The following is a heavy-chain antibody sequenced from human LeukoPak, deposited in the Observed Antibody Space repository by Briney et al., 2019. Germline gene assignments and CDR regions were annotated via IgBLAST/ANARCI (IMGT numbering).Heavy chain of an antibody. CDR3: ARARLTDYVWGRRTFDI. D-gene: IGHD3-16*01. V-gene: IGHV3-21*01. Sequence: GGSLRLSCAASGFTFSSYSMNWVRQAPGKGLEWVSSISSSSSYIYYADSVKGRFTISRDNAKKSLYLQMNSLRAEDTAVYYCARARLTDYVWGRRTFDIWGQGTMVTISS. CDR2: ISSSSSYI. J-gene: IGHJ3*02. CDR1: GFTFSSYS.